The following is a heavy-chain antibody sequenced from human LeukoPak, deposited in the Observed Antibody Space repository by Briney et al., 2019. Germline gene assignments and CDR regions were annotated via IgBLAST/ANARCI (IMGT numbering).Heavy chain of an antibody. CDR1: GYTFTYYY. Sequence: ASVKVSCKASGYTFTYYYVHWVRQAPGQGLEWMGCISPNSGGTHYAQKFQGRVTMTRDTSITTAYMELSRLRSDDTAVYDCARYRWADYYDSSGYPPALDYWGQGTLVTVSS. D-gene: IGHD3-22*01. J-gene: IGHJ4*02. CDR2: ISPNSGGT. CDR3: ARYRWADYYDSSGYPPALDY. V-gene: IGHV1-2*02.